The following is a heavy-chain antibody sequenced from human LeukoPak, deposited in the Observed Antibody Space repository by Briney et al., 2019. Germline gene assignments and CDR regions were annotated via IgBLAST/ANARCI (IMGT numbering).Heavy chain of an antibody. CDR1: GFTFSDYY. V-gene: IGHV3-11*04. Sequence: PGGSLRLSCAASGFTFSDYYMSWIRQAPGKGLEWVSYISSSGSTIYYADSVKGRFTISRDNAKNSLYLQMNSLRAEDTAVYYCARELPPYYDFWSGYYTLDYWGQGTLVTVSS. J-gene: IGHJ4*02. CDR3: ARELPPYYDFWSGYYTLDY. D-gene: IGHD3-3*01. CDR2: ISSSGSTI.